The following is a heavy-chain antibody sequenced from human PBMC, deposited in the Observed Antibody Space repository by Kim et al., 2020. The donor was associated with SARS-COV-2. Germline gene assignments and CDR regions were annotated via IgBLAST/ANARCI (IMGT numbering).Heavy chain of an antibody. V-gene: IGHV3-9*01. CDR2: INYNSGRI. Sequence: GGSLRPSCAASGFSFDDSAMHWVRQAPGKGLEWVAGINYNSGRIGYADSVKGRFTISRDNAKKSLYLQMNSLRDEDTAVYYCAKARLTDPHWLHPWGQG. D-gene: IGHD6-19*01. J-gene: IGHJ5*02. CDR1: GFSFDDSA. CDR3: AKARLTDPHWLHP.